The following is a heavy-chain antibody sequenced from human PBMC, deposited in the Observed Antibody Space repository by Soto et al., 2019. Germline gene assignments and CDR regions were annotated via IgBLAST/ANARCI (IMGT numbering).Heavy chain of an antibody. Sequence: QVQLVESGGGVVQPGTSLRLSCAASGFIFSNYAMHWVRQAPGKGLEWVAVIWYDGSEKYYADSVKGRFTISRDTSKSTLYLQMDSLRAEDTAVDYCARGDLSVHHYSDYWGQGTQVTVSS. J-gene: IGHJ4*02. CDR1: GFIFSNYA. D-gene: IGHD2-21*01. CDR3: ARGDLSVHHYSDY. CDR2: IWYDGSEK. V-gene: IGHV3-33*01.